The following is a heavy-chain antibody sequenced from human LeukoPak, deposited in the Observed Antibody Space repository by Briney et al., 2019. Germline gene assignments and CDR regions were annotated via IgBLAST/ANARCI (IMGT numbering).Heavy chain of an antibody. CDR2: IYYSGST. CDR3: ARVIDYDSSGYYSSPGWFDP. J-gene: IGHJ5*02. D-gene: IGHD3-22*01. Sequence: SQTLSLTCTVSGGSISSGSYYWSWIRQPPGKGLEWIGYIYYSGSTNYDPSLKSRVTISVDTSKNQFSLKLSSVTAADTAVYYCARVIDYDSSGYYSSPGWFDPWGQGTLVTVSS. CDR1: GGSISSGSYY. V-gene: IGHV4-61*01.